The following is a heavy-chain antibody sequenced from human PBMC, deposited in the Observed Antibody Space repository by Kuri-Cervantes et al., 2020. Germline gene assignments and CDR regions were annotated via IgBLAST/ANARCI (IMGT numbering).Heavy chain of an antibody. CDR1: GFTFSSYG. V-gene: IGHV3-33*01. D-gene: IGHD4-23*01. CDR3: ARVVSQAGQFDY. Sequence: GESLKISCAASGFTFSSYGMHWVRQAPGKGLEWVAVIWYDGSNKYYADSVKGRFTISRDNSKSTLYLQMNSLRAEDTAVYYCARVVSQAGQFDYWGQGTLVTVSS. CDR2: IWYDGSNK. J-gene: IGHJ4*02.